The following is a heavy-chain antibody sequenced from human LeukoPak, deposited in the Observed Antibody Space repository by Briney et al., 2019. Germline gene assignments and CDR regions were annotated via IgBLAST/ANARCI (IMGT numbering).Heavy chain of an antibody. CDR2: ISSTRTYI. V-gene: IGHV3-21*01. D-gene: IGHD6-13*01. CDR3: ARGRGSSYYYYYMDV. CDR1: GFTFNSYS. J-gene: IGHJ6*03. Sequence: PGGSLRLSCAASGFTFNSYSMNWVGQAPGKGLEWVSCISSTRTYIYYADSVKGRFTISRDNAKNSLYLQMNSLRAEDTAVYYCARGRGSSYYYYYMDVWGKGTTVTVSS.